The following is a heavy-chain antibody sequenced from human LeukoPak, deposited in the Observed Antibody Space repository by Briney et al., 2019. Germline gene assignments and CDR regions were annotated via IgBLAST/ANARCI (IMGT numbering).Heavy chain of an antibody. Sequence: PGGSLRLSCATSGFTFSSYVMSWVRQAPGKGLEWVSAMSGSGGNTYYADSVKGRFTTSRDNFKNTLYLQMNSLRAEDTAVYYCAKGSGYSSGWYTFDYWGQGTLVTVSS. V-gene: IGHV3-23*01. D-gene: IGHD6-19*01. CDR3: AKGSGYSSGWYTFDY. CDR2: MSGSGGNT. CDR1: GFTFSSYV. J-gene: IGHJ4*02.